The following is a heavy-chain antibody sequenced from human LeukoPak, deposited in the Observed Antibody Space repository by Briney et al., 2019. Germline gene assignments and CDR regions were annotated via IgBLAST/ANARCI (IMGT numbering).Heavy chain of an antibody. CDR2: ISSSSSYT. CDR3: ARDSGYYGSGSYYYYYGMDV. CDR1: GFTFSDYY. Sequence: TGGSLRLSCAASGFTFSDYYMSWVRQAPGKGLEWVSYISSSSSYTNYADSVKGRFTISRDNAKNSLYLQMNSLRAEDTAVYYCARDSGYYGSGSYYYYYGMDVWGQGTTVTVSS. D-gene: IGHD3-10*01. V-gene: IGHV3-11*05. J-gene: IGHJ6*02.